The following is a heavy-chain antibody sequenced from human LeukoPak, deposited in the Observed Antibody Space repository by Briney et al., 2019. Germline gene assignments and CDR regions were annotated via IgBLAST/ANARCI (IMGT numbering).Heavy chain of an antibody. Sequence: ASVKVSCKASGYTFTSYGISWVRQAPGQGLEWMGWISAYNGNTNYAQKLQGRVTMTTDTSTSTAYMELRSLRSDDTAVYYCAREPLYYYGSGSFDYWGQGTLVTVSS. CDR3: AREPLYYYGSGSFDY. D-gene: IGHD3-10*01. J-gene: IGHJ4*02. CDR2: ISAYNGNT. CDR1: GYTFTSYG. V-gene: IGHV1-18*01.